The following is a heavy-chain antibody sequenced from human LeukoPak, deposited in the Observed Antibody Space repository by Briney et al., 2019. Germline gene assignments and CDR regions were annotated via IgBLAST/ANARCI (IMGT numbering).Heavy chain of an antibody. Sequence: AGSLRLSCAASGFTFSSYGMHWVRQAPGKGLEWVAVIWYDGSNKYYADSVKGRFTISRDNSKNTLYLQMNSLRAEDTAVYYCARDTDRAFDIWGQGTMLTVSS. CDR3: ARDTDRAFDI. D-gene: IGHD4-11*01. V-gene: IGHV3-33*01. J-gene: IGHJ3*02. CDR1: GFTFSSYG. CDR2: IWYDGSNK.